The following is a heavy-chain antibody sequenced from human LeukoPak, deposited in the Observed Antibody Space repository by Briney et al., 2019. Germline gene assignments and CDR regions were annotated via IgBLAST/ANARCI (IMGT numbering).Heavy chain of an antibody. V-gene: IGHV1-18*01. D-gene: IGHD3-22*01. CDR3: ARDDYYDSSGYHDY. CDR1: GYTFTSYG. J-gene: IGHJ4*02. CDR2: ISAYNGNT. Sequence: AASVKVSCKASGYTFTSYGISWVRQAPGQGLEWMGWISAYNGNTNYAQKLQGRVTMTTDTSTSTAYMELRSLRSDDTAVYYCARDDYYDSSGYHDYWGQGTLVTVSS.